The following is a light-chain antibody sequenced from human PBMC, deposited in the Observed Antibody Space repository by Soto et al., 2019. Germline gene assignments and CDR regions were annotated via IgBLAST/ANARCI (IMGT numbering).Light chain of an antibody. CDR1: QSVSSSY. Sequence: EILLTQYPGTLSLSPGERATLSCWASQSVSSSYLAWYQQKPGQAPRLLIYGASSRATGIPDRLSGSGYGTDLTITISRMETEDFAVYYCQQYGSSLWTFGQGTKVDIK. V-gene: IGKV3-20*01. CDR2: GAS. J-gene: IGKJ1*01. CDR3: QQYGSSLWT.